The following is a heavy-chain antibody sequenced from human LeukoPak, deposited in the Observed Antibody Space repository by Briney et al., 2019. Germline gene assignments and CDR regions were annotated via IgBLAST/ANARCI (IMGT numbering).Heavy chain of an antibody. CDR2: IKSKTEGGTT. J-gene: IGHJ4*02. CDR1: GFTFSNAW. CDR3: NTDHESAYYYDSSGLTARDY. Sequence: GWSLRLSCAASGFTFSNAWMSWVRQAPGKGLEWVGRIKSKTEGGTTDYAPPVKGRFTISRDDTKNTLYLQMNSLKTEDTAVYYCNTDHESAYYYDSSGLTARDYWGQGTLVTVSS. V-gene: IGHV3-15*01. D-gene: IGHD3-22*01.